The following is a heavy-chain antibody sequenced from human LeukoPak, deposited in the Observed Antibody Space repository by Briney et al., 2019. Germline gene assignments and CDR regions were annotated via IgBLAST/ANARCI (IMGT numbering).Heavy chain of an antibody. V-gene: IGHV3-23*01. CDR2: MSGSSGST. CDR3: ARGQQRVGSPIDY. D-gene: IGHD1-26*01. CDR1: GFTFSTYA. Sequence: PGESLRLSCTASGFTFSTYAMTWVRQAPGKGLECFSTMSGSSGSTYYADSVKGRFTISRDNSKNTLYLQMNSLRDEDTAVYYCARGQQRVGSPIDYWGQGTLVTVSS. J-gene: IGHJ4*02.